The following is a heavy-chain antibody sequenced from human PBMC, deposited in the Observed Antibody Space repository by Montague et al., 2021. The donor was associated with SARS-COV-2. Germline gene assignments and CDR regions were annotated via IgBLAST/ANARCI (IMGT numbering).Heavy chain of an antibody. V-gene: IGHV4-59*01. J-gene: IGHJ4*02. D-gene: IGHD3-16*01. CDR1: GGSISTYY. CDR3: ARDSFDAPLFFDY. CDR2: FYYSLNT. Sequence: SETLSLTCTVSGGSISTYYWNWIRQSPGKGLEWLGYFYYSLNTNYNPSLKGRLTITVDTSANQVPLNLRSVTAADTAVYYCARDSFDAPLFFDYWGQGILVTVSS.